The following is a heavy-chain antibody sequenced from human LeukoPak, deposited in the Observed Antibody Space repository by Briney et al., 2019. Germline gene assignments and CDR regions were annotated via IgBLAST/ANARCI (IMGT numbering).Heavy chain of an antibody. J-gene: IGHJ5*02. V-gene: IGHV4-59*11. Sequence: PSETLSLTCTVSGGSITSHHWSWIRQPPGKGLEYIGYISYIGTTTYTPSLNSRVTISVDTSKSRSSLRLTSVTAADTAVYYCATNAPLGDLSLNLWGQGTLVAVSS. CDR3: ATNAPLGDLSLNL. D-gene: IGHD3-16*02. CDR1: GGSITSHH. CDR2: ISYIGTT.